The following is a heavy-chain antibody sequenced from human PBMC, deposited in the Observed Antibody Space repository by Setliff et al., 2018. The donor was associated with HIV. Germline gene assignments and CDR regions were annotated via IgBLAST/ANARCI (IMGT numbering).Heavy chain of an antibody. J-gene: IGHJ5*02. CDR2: IIPVFGPA. CDR3: AILSVYWFDP. V-gene: IGHV1-69*13. CDR1: GYTFTSYG. D-gene: IGHD1-20*01. Sequence: SVKVSCKASGYTFTSYGISWVRQAPGQGLEWMGGIIPVFGPADYAKKFQGRVTITADESTRTAYMELSSLRSEDTAVYYCAILSVYWFDPWGQGTPVTVSS.